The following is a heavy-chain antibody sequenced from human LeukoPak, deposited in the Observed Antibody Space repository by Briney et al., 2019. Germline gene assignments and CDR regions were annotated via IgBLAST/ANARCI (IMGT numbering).Heavy chain of an antibody. CDR1: GDSVSSNSAA. J-gene: IGHJ6*03. D-gene: IGHD2-21*02. CDR3: ARDRCVGEGGGDCYSGPRDYYYYMDV. CDR2: TYYRSKWYN. Sequence: SQTLSLTCAISGDSVSSNSAAWNWIRQSPSKGLEWLGRTYYRSKWYNDYAVSVKSRITINPDTSKNQFSLQLNSVTPEDTAVYYCARDRCVGEGGGDCYSGPRDYYYYMDVWGKGTTVTISS. V-gene: IGHV6-1*01.